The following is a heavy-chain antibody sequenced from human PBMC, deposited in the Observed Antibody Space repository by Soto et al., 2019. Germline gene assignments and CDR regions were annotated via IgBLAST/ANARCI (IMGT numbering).Heavy chain of an antibody. J-gene: IGHJ6*02. CDR2: IYDTGISGYTPST. CDR1: GGSITSSY. CDR3: ARGEDAFFYHGLDV. V-gene: IGHV4-59*01. Sequence: SETLSLTCTVSGGSITSSYWSWIRRPPGKGLEWIAYIYDTGISGYTPSTSYNPSLKSRVTMSVDTSKSQFSLKLTSVTAADTAVYYCARGEDAFFYHGLDVWGQGITVTVSS.